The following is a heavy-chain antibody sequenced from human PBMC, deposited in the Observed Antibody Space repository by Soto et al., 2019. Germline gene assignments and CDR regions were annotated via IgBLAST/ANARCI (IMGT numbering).Heavy chain of an antibody. D-gene: IGHD6-19*01. CDR2: IYYSGST. CDR3: ARDLGSG. CDR1: GGSISSYY. V-gene: IGHV4-59*01. Sequence: QVQLQESGPGLVKPSETLSLTCTVSGGSISSYYWSWIRQPPGKGLEWIGYIYYSGSTNYNPSLKRRITIPVDTSKNQFSLKLSSVTAADPAVYYCARDLGSGWGQGTLVTVSS. J-gene: IGHJ4*02.